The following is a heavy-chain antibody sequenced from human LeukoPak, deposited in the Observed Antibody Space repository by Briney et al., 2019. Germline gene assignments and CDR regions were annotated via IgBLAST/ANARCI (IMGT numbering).Heavy chain of an antibody. V-gene: IGHV1-2*02. J-gene: IGHJ4*02. CDR2: INPNSGGT. CDR1: GYTFTGYY. CDR3: ARDRVLWFGELLFDY. Sequence: ASVKVSCTASGYTFTGYYMHWVRQAPGQGLEWMGWINPNSGGTNYAQKFQGRVTMTRDTSISTAYMELSRLRSDDTAVYSCARDRVLWFGELLFDYWGQGTLVTVSS. D-gene: IGHD3-10*01.